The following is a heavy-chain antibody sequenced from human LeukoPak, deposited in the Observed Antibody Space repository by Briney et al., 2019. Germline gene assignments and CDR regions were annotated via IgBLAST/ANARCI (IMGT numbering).Heavy chain of an antibody. V-gene: IGHV3-48*01. CDR2: ISSSSSTI. CDR3: ARAAAGIKVDY. CDR1: GLTFSSCA. D-gene: IGHD6-13*01. Sequence: GGSLRLSCAPSGLTFSSCAMNWVRQAPGKGLEWVSYISSSSSTIYYADSVKGRFTISRDNAKNSLYLQMNSLRAEDTAVYYCARAAAGIKVDYWGQGTLVTVSS. J-gene: IGHJ4*02.